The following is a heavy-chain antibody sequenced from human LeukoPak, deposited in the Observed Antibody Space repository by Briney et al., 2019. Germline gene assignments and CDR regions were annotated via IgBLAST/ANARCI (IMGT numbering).Heavy chain of an antibody. D-gene: IGHD3-22*01. CDR2: MYYSGST. CDR3: ASHYYDSSGYYHDWYFDL. Sequence: SETLSLTCTVSGGSISSSSYYWGWIRQPPGKGLEWIGGMYYSGSTYYNPSLKSRVTISVDTSKNQFSLKLSSVTAADTAVYYCASHYYDSSGYYHDWYFDLWGRGTLVTVSS. J-gene: IGHJ2*01. CDR1: GGSISSSSYY. V-gene: IGHV4-39*07.